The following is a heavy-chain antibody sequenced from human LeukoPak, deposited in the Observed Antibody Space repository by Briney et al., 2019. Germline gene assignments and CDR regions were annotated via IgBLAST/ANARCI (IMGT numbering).Heavy chain of an antibody. CDR1: GGSLSGNY. J-gene: IGHJ5*02. CDR3: AQCQGPTSGSYDYFDP. D-gene: IGHD1-26*01. CDR2: IHSSGYT. V-gene: IGHV4-4*09. Sequence: SETLSLTCTVSGGSLSGNYWSWIRQPPGQGLEWIAYIHSSGYTNYNPSLMSRVTISIDTSKNQFSLRVTSVTAADTAMYYCAQCQGPTSGSYDYFDPWGQGTLVTVSS.